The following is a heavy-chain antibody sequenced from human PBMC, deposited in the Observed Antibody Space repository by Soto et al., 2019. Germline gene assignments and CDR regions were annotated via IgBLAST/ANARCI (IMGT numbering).Heavy chain of an antibody. CDR2: IYYSGST. CDR1: GGSISSSSYY. D-gene: IGHD3-22*01. CDR3: SREGGIGLGVTGGGADYFDY. J-gene: IGHJ4*02. Sequence: PSETLSLTCTVSGGSISSSSYYWGWIRQTPGKGLEWIGSIYYSGSTYYNPSLKSRVTISVDTSKNQFSLKLSSVTAAATAVYFCSREGGIGLGVTGGGADYFDYWGQGTLVTVSS. V-gene: IGHV4-39*01.